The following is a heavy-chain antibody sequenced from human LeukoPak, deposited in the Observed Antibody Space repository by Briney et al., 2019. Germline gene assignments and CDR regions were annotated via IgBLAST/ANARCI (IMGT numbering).Heavy chain of an antibody. D-gene: IGHD6-19*01. CDR2: IRYGGSNK. CDR1: GFTFSSYG. V-gene: IGHV3-30*02. J-gene: IGHJ3*02. CDR3: ARAIEWYSSGLKVAAFDI. Sequence: QAGGSLRLSCAASGFTFSSYGMHWVRQAPGKGLEWVAFIRYGGSNKYYADSVRGRFTISRDNSKNTLYLQMNSLRAEDTAVYYCARAIEWYSSGLKVAAFDIWGQGTMVTVYS.